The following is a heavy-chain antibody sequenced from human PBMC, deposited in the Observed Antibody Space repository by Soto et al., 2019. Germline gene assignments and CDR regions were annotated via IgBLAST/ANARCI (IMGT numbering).Heavy chain of an antibody. J-gene: IGHJ3*01. Sequence: GGSLRLSCTLSGFNAGDYGINWLRQAPGKGLEWIAIIRGDNYGGAVEYAASVKGRFTVSRDDSKTVAYLQMNSLNIEDTALYFCARGGVVATIGYAFDFWGQGKLVTVSS. V-gene: IGHV3-49*03. CDR3: ARGGVVATIGYAFDF. CDR2: IRGDNYGGAV. D-gene: IGHD5-12*01. CDR1: GFNAGDYG.